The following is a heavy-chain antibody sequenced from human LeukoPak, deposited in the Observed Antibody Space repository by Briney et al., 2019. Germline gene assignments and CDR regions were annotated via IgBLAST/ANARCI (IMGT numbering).Heavy chain of an antibody. CDR1: GGSISSYY. CDR3: ARAVVGELFHVDY. Sequence: SETLSLTCTVSGGSISSYYWSWIRQPPGKGLERIGYIYYSGSTNYNPSLKSRVTISVDTSKNQFSLKLSSVTAADTAVYYCARAVVGELFHVDYWGQGTLVTVSS. D-gene: IGHD3-10*01. CDR2: IYYSGST. V-gene: IGHV4-59*01. J-gene: IGHJ4*02.